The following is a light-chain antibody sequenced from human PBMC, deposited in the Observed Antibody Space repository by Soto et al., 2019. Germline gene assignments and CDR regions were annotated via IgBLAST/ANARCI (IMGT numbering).Light chain of an antibody. Sequence: EIVMTQSPATLSVSPGERATLSCRASQSVSSNLAWYQQKPGQAPRLLIYGASTRATGIPARFSDSGSGTEFTLTISSLQSEDFAVYYCQQYNDWPPPITFGQGTRLEIK. J-gene: IGKJ5*01. CDR1: QSVSSN. CDR3: QQYNDWPPPIT. CDR2: GAS. V-gene: IGKV3-15*01.